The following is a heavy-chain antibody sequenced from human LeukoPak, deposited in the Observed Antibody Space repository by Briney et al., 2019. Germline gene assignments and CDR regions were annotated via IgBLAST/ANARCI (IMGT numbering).Heavy chain of an antibody. CDR3: AKDGVFGGNSRGAFDI. Sequence: GGSLRLSCAASGFTFSPYAMSWVRQAPGKGLEWVSTISGSGGTAYYADSVKGRFTISRDNSKNTLYLQMNSLRAEDTAVYYCAKDGVFGGNSRGAFDIWGQGTMVTVSS. V-gene: IGHV3-23*01. J-gene: IGHJ3*02. D-gene: IGHD4-23*01. CDR1: GFTFSPYA. CDR2: ISGSGGTA.